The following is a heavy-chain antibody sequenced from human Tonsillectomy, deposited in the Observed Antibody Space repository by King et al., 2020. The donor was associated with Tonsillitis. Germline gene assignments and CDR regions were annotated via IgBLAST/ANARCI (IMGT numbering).Heavy chain of an antibody. CDR1: GFTFGDYA. V-gene: IGHV3-49*05. D-gene: IGHD2-2*01. J-gene: IGHJ6*02. CDR3: TRGRGVVPATTDYYYYGMDV. CDR2: IRSKAYGGTT. Sequence: ELQLVQSGGGLVKPGRSLRLSCTASGFTFGDYAMSWFRQAPGKGLEWVGFIRSKAYGGTTEYAASVKGRFTISRDESKSIAYLQMNSLKTEDTAVYYCTRGRGVVPATTDYYYYGMDVWGQGTTVTVSS.